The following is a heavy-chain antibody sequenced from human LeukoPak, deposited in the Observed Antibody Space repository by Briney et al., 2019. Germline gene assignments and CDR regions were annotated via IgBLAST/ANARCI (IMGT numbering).Heavy chain of an antibody. CDR2: VNSNSWGP. V-gene: IGHV1-2*02. CDR1: GYTFSGYY. J-gene: IGHJ4*02. D-gene: IGHD1-1*01. Sequence: ASVKVSCRASGYTFSGYYIHWVRPAPGRGLAGMGWVNSNSWGPSYAQQFQGRGSMTRDQSITTASTALSSLRSDDPGVFYCARATNWRPEGFDFWGQGNLVTVSS. CDR3: ARATNWRPEGFDF.